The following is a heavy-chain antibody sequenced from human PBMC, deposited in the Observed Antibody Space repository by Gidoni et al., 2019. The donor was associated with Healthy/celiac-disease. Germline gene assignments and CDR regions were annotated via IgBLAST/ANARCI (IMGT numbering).Heavy chain of an antibody. CDR2: INHSGST. V-gene: IGHV4-34*01. J-gene: IGHJ4*02. D-gene: IGHD3-16*01. CDR3: ASRLLIYYVWKPFDY. Sequence: GLEWIGEINHSGSTNYNPSLKSRVTISVDTSKNQFSLKLSSVTAADTAVYYCASRLLIYYVWKPFDYWGQGTLVTVSS.